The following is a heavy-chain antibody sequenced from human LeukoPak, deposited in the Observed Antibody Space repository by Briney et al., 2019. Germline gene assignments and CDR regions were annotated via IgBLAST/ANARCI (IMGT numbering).Heavy chain of an antibody. CDR2: INPNSGGT. D-gene: IGHD1-26*01. Sequence: ASVKVSCKASGYTFTGYYMHWVRQAPGQGLEWMGWINPNSGGTNYAQDFHGMVTMTRDTSISTVYMELSRLRSDDTAVYYCARAGDSGNLAWGQGTLVTVSS. V-gene: IGHV1-2*02. CDR3: ARAGDSGNLA. CDR1: GYTFTGYY. J-gene: IGHJ5*02.